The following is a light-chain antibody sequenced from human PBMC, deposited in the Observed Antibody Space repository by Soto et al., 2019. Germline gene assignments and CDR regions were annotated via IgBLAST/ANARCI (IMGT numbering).Light chain of an antibody. CDR1: QSVSSSY. CDR3: QQYGNSPWT. V-gene: IGKV3-20*01. Sequence: EIVLTQSPGTLSLSPGERATPSCRTSQSVSSSYLAWYQQKPGQAPRLLIYSTSSRATGIPDRFSGSGSGTDFTLTISRLEPEDFAVYYCQQYGNSPWTFGQGTKVDIK. CDR2: STS. J-gene: IGKJ1*01.